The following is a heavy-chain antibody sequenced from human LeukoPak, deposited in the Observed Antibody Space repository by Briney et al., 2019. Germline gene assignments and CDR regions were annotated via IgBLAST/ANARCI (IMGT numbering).Heavy chain of an antibody. J-gene: IGHJ4*02. Sequence: GASVKVSCKASGYTFTSYYMHWVRQAPGQGLEWMGIINPSGGSTSYAQKFQGRVTMTRDTSTNTVYMEPSSLRSEDTAVYFCARATLSDYYFNYWGQGTLVTVSS. CDR1: GYTFTSYY. CDR3: ARATLSDYYFNY. CDR2: INPSGGST. V-gene: IGHV1-46*01.